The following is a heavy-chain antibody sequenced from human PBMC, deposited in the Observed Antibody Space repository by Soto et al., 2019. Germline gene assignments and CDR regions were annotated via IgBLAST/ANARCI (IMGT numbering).Heavy chain of an antibody. J-gene: IGHJ6*02. CDR2: ISPYNDYT. CDR1: GYTFIRYG. D-gene: IGHD3-16*01. Sequence: QVQLVQSAAEVKKPGASVKVSCKASGYTFIRYGITWVRQAPGQALEWMGGISPYNDYTIYAKKFQGRATMTTDTSTRIVYMELRGLKSDDTDVYYCARGGYYDNSWGKLSHYGLDVWCQGTSVTVSS. V-gene: IGHV1-18*01. CDR3: ARGGYYDNSWGKLSHYGLDV.